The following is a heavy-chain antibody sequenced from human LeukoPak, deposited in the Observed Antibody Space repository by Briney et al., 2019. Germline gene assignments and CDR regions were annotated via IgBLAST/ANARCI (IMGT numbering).Heavy chain of an antibody. Sequence: GGSLRLSCTASGFTFGDYAMSWIRQAPGKGLEWVANIKPGGSEKYYVDSVKGRFTISRDNAKNSLYLQMNSLRAEDTAVYYCATFRFLGTWGQGTMVTVSP. CDR3: ATFRFLGT. CDR1: GFTFGDYA. J-gene: IGHJ3*01. V-gene: IGHV3-7*03. D-gene: IGHD3-3*01. CDR2: IKPGGSEK.